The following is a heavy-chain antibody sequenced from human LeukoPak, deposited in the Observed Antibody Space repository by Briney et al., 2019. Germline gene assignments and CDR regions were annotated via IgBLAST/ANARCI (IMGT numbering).Heavy chain of an antibody. D-gene: IGHD3-3*01. CDR1: GFTFSDYY. CDR2: ISSSGSTI. V-gene: IGHV3-11*04. J-gene: IGHJ4*02. Sequence: GGSLRLSCAASGFTFSDYYMSWIRQAPGKGLEWVSYISSSGSTIYYADSVKGRFTISRDNAKNSLYLQMNSLRAEDTAVYYCARAGQDDFWSGYYLVATILDYWGQGTLVTVSS. CDR3: ARAGQDDFWSGYYLVATILDY.